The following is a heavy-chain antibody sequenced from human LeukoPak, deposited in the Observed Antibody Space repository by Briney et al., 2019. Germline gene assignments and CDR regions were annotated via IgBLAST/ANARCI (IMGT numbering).Heavy chain of an antibody. CDR3: ARHYQGYCSGGSCYPDYYYYYGMDV. Sequence: SVKVSCKASGGTFSSYAISWVRQAPGQGLEWMGGIIPIFGTANYAQKFQGRVTITADESTSTAYMELSSLRSEDTAVYYCARHYQGYCSGGSCYPDYYYYYGMDVWGQGTTVTVSS. D-gene: IGHD2-15*01. CDR2: IIPIFGTA. J-gene: IGHJ6*02. CDR1: GGTFSSYA. V-gene: IGHV1-69*13.